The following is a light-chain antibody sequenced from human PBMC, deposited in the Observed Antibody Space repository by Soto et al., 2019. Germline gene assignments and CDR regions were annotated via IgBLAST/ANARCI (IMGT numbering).Light chain of an antibody. Sequence: EIVVTQSPGTLSLSPGERATLSCRASQSVSSSYLGWYQQKPGQAPRLLIFGASSRATGIPDRFSGSGSESDFTLTITRLEPEDFAVYYCQQYSDSAWTFGQETRVEIK. CDR2: GAS. V-gene: IGKV3-20*01. CDR3: QQYSDSAWT. J-gene: IGKJ1*01. CDR1: QSVSSSY.